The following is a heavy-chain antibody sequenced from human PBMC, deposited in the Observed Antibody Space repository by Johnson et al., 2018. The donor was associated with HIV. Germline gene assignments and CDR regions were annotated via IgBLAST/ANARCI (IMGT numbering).Heavy chain of an antibody. J-gene: IGHJ3*02. CDR2: IYSGGST. CDR3: PRDGGIGSTRGYAFDS. Sequence: VQLVESGGGLVQPGGSLRLSCAASGFTVSSNYMSWVRQAPGKGLEWVSVIYSGGSTYYADSVKGRFTISRDNSKNTLYLQMNSLRAEDTAVYYCPRDGGIGSTRGYAFDSWGQGTMFTVSS. V-gene: IGHV3-66*02. D-gene: IGHD2-2*01. CDR1: GFTVSSNY.